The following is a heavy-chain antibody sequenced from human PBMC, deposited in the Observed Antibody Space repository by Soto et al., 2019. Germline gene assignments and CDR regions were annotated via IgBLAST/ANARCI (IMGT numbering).Heavy chain of an antibody. D-gene: IGHD5-18*01. J-gene: IGHJ4*02. CDR1: GFTFSSYA. CDR3: ARGHRDTAMINYFDY. Sequence: SGGSLRLSCAASGFTFSSYAMHWVRQAPGKGLEWVAVISYDGSNKYYADSVKGRFTISRDNSKNTLYLQMNSLRAEDTAVYYCARGHRDTAMINYFDYWGQGTLVTVSS. V-gene: IGHV3-30-3*01. CDR2: ISYDGSNK.